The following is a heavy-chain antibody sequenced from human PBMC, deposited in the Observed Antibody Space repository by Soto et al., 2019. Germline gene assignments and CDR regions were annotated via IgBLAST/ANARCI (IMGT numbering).Heavy chain of an antibody. Sequence: ASVKVSCKACGYTFTTYAMHWVRQAHGQRLEWMGWINAGNGDTKYSQRIQSRVTITRDTSASTAYMELSSLRSEDTAVYYCARDRGTANWGPGQFPMDVWGQGTTVTVSS. CDR3: ARDRGTANWGPGQFPMDV. V-gene: IGHV1-3*01. D-gene: IGHD7-27*01. CDR1: GYTFTTYA. J-gene: IGHJ6*02. CDR2: INAGNGDT.